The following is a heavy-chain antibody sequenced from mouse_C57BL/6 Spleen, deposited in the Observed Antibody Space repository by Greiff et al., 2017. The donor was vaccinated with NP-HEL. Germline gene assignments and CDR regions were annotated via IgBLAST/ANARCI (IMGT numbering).Heavy chain of an antibody. CDR3: ARDYGNFMDY. D-gene: IGHD2-1*01. V-gene: IGHV1-82*01. J-gene: IGHJ4*01. CDR2: IYPGDGDT. Sequence: QVQLQQSGPELVKPGASVKISCKASGYAFSSSWMNWVKQRPGKGLEWIGRIYPGDGDTNYNGKFKGKATLTADKSSSTAYMQLSSLTSEDSAVYFCARDYGNFMDYWGQGTSVTVSS. CDR1: GYAFSSSW.